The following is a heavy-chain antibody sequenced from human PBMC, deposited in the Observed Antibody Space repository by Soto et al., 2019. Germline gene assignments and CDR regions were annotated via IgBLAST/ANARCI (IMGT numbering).Heavy chain of an antibody. D-gene: IGHD3-10*01. CDR2: IYYSGIT. V-gene: IGHV4-30-4*01. J-gene: IGHJ4*02. Sequence: SETLSLTCTVSGDSIGGVGYWSWIRQPPGKGLEWIGYIYYSGITYYNPSLKSRVTISVDTSKNQFSLKLSSVTAADTAVYYCAREAEVIMAPHFDNWGQGTLVTVSS. CDR1: GDSIGGVGY. CDR3: AREAEVIMAPHFDN.